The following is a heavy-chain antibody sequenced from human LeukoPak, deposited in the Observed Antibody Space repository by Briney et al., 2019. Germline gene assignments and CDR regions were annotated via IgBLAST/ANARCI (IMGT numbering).Heavy chain of an antibody. V-gene: IGHV4-61*02. Sequence: SETLSLTCTVSGGSISSGSYYWSWIRQPAGKGLEWIGRIDTSGNTNYKPSLKSRVTMSVDTSKKQFSLKLSSVTAADTAVYYCARVSSSWYQDWYFDLWGRGTLVTVSS. CDR3: ARVSSSWYQDWYFDL. J-gene: IGHJ2*01. CDR1: GGSISSGSYY. CDR2: IDTSGNT. D-gene: IGHD6-13*01.